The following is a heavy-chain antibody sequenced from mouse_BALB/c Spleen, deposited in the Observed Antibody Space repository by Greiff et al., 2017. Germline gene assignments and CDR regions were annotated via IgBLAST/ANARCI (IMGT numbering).Heavy chain of an antibody. D-gene: IGHD2-4*01. CDR3: AREDDYDWFAY. CDR1: GFTFSSYA. Sequence: EVHLVESGGGLVKPGGSLKLSCAASGFTFSSYAMSWVRQSPEKRLEWVAEISSGGSYTYYPDTVTGRFTISRDNAKNTLYLEMSSLRSEDTAMYYCAREDDYDWFAYWGQGTLVTVSA. V-gene: IGHV5-9-4*01. J-gene: IGHJ3*01. CDR2: ISSGGSYT.